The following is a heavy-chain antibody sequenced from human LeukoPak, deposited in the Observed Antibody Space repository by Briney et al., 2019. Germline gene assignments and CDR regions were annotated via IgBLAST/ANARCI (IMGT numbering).Heavy chain of an antibody. CDR3: VRSLSGYFDY. CDR2: MNPNSGNT. Sequence: ASVKVSCKASGYTFTSYDINWVRQATGQGLEWMGWMNPNSGNTGYAQEFQGRVTMTRNTSISTAYMELSSLRSEDTAVYYCVRSLSGYFDYWGQGTLVTVSS. CDR1: GYTFTSYD. D-gene: IGHD5/OR15-5a*01. J-gene: IGHJ4*02. V-gene: IGHV1-8*01.